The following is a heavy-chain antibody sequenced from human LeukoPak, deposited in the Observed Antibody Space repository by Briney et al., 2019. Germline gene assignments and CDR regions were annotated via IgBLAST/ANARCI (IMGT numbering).Heavy chain of an antibody. Sequence: GRALTLSCAACVFTPNTYAMNWLRQAPGKGQERVAVIWYDGSIKYYAASVNGRLTACRENSKETLYIQMNSLRGEDTATYYCARIGCTGNNCRQYYYYGMDVWGQGTTVTVSS. CDR2: IWYDGSIK. CDR1: VFTPNTYA. J-gene: IGHJ6*02. CDR3: ARIGCTGNNCRQYYYYGMDV. D-gene: IGHD2-8*02. V-gene: IGHV3-33*01.